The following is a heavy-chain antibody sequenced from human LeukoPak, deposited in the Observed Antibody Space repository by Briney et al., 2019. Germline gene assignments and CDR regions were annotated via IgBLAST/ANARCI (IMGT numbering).Heavy chain of an antibody. CDR3: ARDGSRGSGSYAFDI. Sequence: GGSLRLSCAASGFTFSDYDMHWVRQVTGKGLEWVSGIGTAGDTYYPGSVKGRFTISRENVKNSLYLQMNSLRAEDTAVYYCARDGSRGSGSYAFDIWGQGTMVTVSS. V-gene: IGHV3-13*01. D-gene: IGHD3-10*01. CDR1: GFTFSDYD. CDR2: IGTAGDT. J-gene: IGHJ3*02.